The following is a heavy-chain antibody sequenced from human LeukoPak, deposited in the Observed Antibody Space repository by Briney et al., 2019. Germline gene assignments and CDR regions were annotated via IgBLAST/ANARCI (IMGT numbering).Heavy chain of an antibody. J-gene: IGHJ4*02. D-gene: IGHD7-27*01. Sequence: GGSLRLSCAASGFTFNTYTMNWIRQAPGKGLEWVSFISTKSKTIYYADSVKGRFTISRDNAKNSLYLQMNSLRAEDTALYYCVGDRNWAFDYWGQGTLVTVSS. CDR3: VGDRNWAFDY. CDR2: ISTKSKTI. V-gene: IGHV3-48*01. CDR1: GFTFNTYT.